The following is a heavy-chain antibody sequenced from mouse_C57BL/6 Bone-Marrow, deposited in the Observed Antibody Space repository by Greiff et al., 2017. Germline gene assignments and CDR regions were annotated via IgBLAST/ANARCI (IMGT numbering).Heavy chain of an antibody. CDR1: GFTFSSYG. V-gene: IGHV5-6*01. J-gene: IGHJ3*01. CDR2: ISSGGSYT. CDR3: ARHLYYGNYEAWFAY. Sequence: EVQVVESGGDLVKPGGSLKLSCAASGFTFSSYGMSWVRQTPDKRLEWVATISSGGSYTYYPDSVKGRFTISRDNAKNTLYLQMSSLKSEDTAMYYCARHLYYGNYEAWFAYWGQGTLVTVSA. D-gene: IGHD2-1*01.